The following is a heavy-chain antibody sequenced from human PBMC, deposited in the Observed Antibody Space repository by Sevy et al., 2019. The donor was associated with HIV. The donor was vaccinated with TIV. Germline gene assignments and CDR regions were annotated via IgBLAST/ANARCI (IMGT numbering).Heavy chain of an antibody. Sequence: GGSLRLSCTASGFTFADYSMNWVRQAPGKGLEWVAFLKNKANGGTVDHAASVKGRFSISRDDSKSIVYLQMNDLKTEDTGVYYCTRWKGVQSIFDLWGQRALVTVSS. J-gene: IGHJ4*02. CDR1: GFTFADYS. CDR2: LKNKANGGTV. V-gene: IGHV3-49*04. D-gene: IGHD3-3*01. CDR3: TRWKGVQSIFDL.